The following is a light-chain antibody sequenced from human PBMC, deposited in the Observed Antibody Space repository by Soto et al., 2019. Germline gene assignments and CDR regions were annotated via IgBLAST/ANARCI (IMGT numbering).Light chain of an antibody. Sequence: DIQMTQSTSTLSASVGDRVTITCRASQSISSYLNWYQQKPGKAPKLLIYAASSLQSGVPSRFSGSGSGTDFTLTISSLQPEDFATYYCQQSYSTPRFTFGPGTKVDIK. V-gene: IGKV1-39*01. CDR2: AAS. J-gene: IGKJ3*01. CDR3: QQSYSTPRFT. CDR1: QSISSY.